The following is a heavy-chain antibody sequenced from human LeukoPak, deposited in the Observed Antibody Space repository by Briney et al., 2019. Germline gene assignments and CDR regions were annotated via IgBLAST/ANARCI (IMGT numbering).Heavy chain of an antibody. CDR3: ARGGDDSSAYFDY. CDR1: GGSISSFY. Sequence: PSETRSLTCTVSGGSISSFYWSCIRQPAGKGLEWIGRIYSSGSTNYNPSLKSRVTMSVDTSKNQFSLKLSSVTAADTAVYYCARGGDDSSAYFDYWGQGTLVTVSS. CDR2: IYSSGST. J-gene: IGHJ4*02. V-gene: IGHV4-4*07. D-gene: IGHD3-22*01.